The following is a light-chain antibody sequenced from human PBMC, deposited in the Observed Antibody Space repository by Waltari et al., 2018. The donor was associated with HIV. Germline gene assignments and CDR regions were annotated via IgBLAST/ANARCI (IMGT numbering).Light chain of an antibody. V-gene: IGLV1-51*01. CDR3: GAWDSSLSAVV. Sequence: QSVLTQPPSVSAAPGQKVTISCSGSSSTLGNNQATWYQQFPGTAPKLLIYDNNKRPSGIPDRFSASKSDTSATLGITGLQTGDEAEYYCGAWDSSLSAVVFGTGTKVTVL. CDR1: SSTLGNNQ. CDR2: DNN. J-gene: IGLJ1*01.